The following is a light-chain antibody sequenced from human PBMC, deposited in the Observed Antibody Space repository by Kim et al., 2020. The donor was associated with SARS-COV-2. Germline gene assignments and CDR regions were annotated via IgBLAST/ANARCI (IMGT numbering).Light chain of an antibody. Sequence: QAGLTQPPSVSKGLGQTSTLTCSRNSNRVDNHGAAWLQQHQGRPPRPLSYRNNNRPSGISERFSASRSGDTAYLTITGLQPENEADYYCSTWNSSLRGYVFGSGTKVTV. CDR2: RNN. V-gene: IGLV10-54*04. CDR3: STWNSSLRGYV. J-gene: IGLJ1*01. CDR1: SNRVDNHG.